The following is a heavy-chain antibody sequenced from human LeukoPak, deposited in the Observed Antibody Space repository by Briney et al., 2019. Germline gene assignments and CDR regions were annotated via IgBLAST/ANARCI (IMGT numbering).Heavy chain of an antibody. Sequence: ASVKVSCKASGYTFTSYDINWVRQATGQGLEWMGWMNPNGGNTGYAQKFQGRVTMTRNTSISTAYMELSSLRSEDTAVYYCARLPTYYDFWSGLKKYYYYGMDVWGQGTTVTVSS. D-gene: IGHD3-3*01. J-gene: IGHJ6*02. CDR2: MNPNGGNT. V-gene: IGHV1-8*01. CDR1: GYTFTSYD. CDR3: ARLPTYYDFWSGLKKYYYYGMDV.